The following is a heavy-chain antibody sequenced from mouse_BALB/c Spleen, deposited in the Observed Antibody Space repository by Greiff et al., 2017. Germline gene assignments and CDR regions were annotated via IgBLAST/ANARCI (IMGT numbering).Heavy chain of an antibody. CDR3: ARDSYWYFDV. CDR2: ISSGGST. CDR1: GFTFSSYA. Sequence: DVKLVESGGGLVKPGGSLKLSCAASGFTFSSYAMSWVRQTPEKRLEWVASISSGGSTYYPDSVKGRFTISRDNARNILYLQMSSLRSEDTAMYYCARDSYWYFDVWGAGTTVTVSS. V-gene: IGHV5-6-5*01. J-gene: IGHJ1*01.